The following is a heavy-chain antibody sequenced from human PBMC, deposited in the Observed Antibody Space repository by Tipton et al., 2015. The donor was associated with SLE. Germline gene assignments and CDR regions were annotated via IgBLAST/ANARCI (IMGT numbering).Heavy chain of an antibody. V-gene: IGHV3-21*03. CDR3: AREPTRGWYFDL. Sequence: SLRLSCAASGFTLSGYAMNWVRQAPGKGLEWVSSISSSSSYIYYADSVKGRFTISRDNAKNSLYLQMSSLRAEDTAIYYCAREPTRGWYFDLWGRGTLVTVSS. J-gene: IGHJ2*01. CDR1: GFTLSGYA. D-gene: IGHD3-10*01. CDR2: ISSSSSYI.